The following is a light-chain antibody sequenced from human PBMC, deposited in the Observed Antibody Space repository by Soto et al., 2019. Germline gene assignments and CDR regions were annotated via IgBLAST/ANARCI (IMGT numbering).Light chain of an antibody. CDR3: MQALQAPLT. J-gene: IGKJ1*01. CDR1: QSLPHSNGYNY. Sequence: DVVMNQSPLSLPVTPGEPASISCRSSQSLPHSNGYNYLDWYVQKPGQSPQLLIYLGSNRASGVHDRFSGSGSGTDCTLKISRVVAEDVVLYYCMQALQAPLTFGQGTKVELK. CDR2: LGS. V-gene: IGKV2-28*01.